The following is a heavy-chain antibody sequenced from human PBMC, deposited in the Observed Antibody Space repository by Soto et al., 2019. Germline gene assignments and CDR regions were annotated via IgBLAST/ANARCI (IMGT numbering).Heavy chain of an antibody. CDR1: GGSISSYY. D-gene: IGHD3-22*01. V-gene: IGHV4-59*12. Sequence: SETLSLTCTVSGGSISSYYWSWIRQPPGKGLEWIGYIYYSGSTYYNPSLKSRVTISVDTSKNQFSLKLSSVTAADTAVYYCARDVYYYDSSAYWAYWGQGTLVTVSS. CDR2: IYYSGST. J-gene: IGHJ4*02. CDR3: ARDVYYYDSSAYWAY.